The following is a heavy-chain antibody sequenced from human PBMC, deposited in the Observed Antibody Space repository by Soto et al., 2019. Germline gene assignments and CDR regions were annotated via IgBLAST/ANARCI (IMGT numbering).Heavy chain of an antibody. J-gene: IGHJ6*02. CDR1: GYTFTSYG. CDR2: ISAYNGNT. D-gene: IGHD3-3*01. CDR3: ARDPYDFWSGYKLRDYYYGMDV. V-gene: IGHV1-18*01. Sequence: ASVKVSCKASGYTFTSYGISWVRQAPGQGLEWMGWISAYNGNTNYAQKLQGRVTMTTDTSTSTAYMELRSLRSDDTAVYYCARDPYDFWSGYKLRDYYYGMDVWGQGTTVTV.